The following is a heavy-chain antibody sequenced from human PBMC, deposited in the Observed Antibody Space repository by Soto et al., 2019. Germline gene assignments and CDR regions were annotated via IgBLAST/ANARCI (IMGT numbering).Heavy chain of an antibody. V-gene: IGHV3-48*02. CDR3: AREWDCSGGSCYSDYYYGMDV. CDR2: ISSSSSTI. J-gene: IGHJ6*02. Sequence: EVQLVESGGGLVQPGGSLRLSCAASGFTFSSYSMNWVRQAPGKGLEWVSYISSSSSTIYYADSVKGRFTISRDNAKNSLYLQMNGLRDEDTAVYYCAREWDCSGGSCYSDYYYGMDVWGQGTTVTVSS. D-gene: IGHD2-15*01. CDR1: GFTFSSYS.